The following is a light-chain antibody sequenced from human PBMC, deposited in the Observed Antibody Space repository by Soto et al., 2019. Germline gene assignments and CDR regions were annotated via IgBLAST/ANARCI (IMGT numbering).Light chain of an antibody. CDR3: QQYGSSPWT. J-gene: IGKJ1*01. V-gene: IGKV3-20*01. Sequence: EIVLTQSPGTLSLSLGERATLSCRASQSVSSSYLAWYQQKPGQAPRLLIYGASSRATGIPDRFSGSGSGTDFTLPISRLEPEDFAVYYCQQYGSSPWTFGQGTKVEIK. CDR2: GAS. CDR1: QSVSSSY.